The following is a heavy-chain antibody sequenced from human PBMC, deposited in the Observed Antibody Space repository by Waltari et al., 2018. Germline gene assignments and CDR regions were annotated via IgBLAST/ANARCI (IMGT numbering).Heavy chain of an antibody. CDR2: ISGSGGST. D-gene: IGHD4-17*01. CDR3: AKVHYGDYVYYFDY. Sequence: VQLLESGGGVVRPGRSLRLSCAASGFTFSSYAMSWVSPAPGKGLEWVSAISGSGGSTYYADSVKGRFTISRDNSKNTLYLQMNSLRAEDTAVYYCAKVHYGDYVYYFDYWGQGTLVTVSS. J-gene: IGHJ4*02. CDR1: GFTFSSYA. V-gene: IGHV3-23*01.